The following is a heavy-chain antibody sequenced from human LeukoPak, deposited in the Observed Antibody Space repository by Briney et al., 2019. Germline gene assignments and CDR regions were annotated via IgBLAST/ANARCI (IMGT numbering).Heavy chain of an antibody. CDR2: IITYNGNT. CDR3: AKTTVTSEEYFYCYMDV. Sequence: GASVKVSCKTSGYTFTSYGLSWVRQAPGQGLEWMGCIITYNGNTYYSQKLQGRVTMTTDTSTSTAYMELRSLRSDDTAVYYCAKTTVTSEEYFYCYMDVWGKGTTVTVSS. V-gene: IGHV1-18*01. D-gene: IGHD4-17*01. J-gene: IGHJ6*03. CDR1: GYTFTSYG.